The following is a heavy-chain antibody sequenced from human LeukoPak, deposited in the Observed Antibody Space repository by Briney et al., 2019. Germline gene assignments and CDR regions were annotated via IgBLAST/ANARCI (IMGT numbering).Heavy chain of an antibody. J-gene: IGHJ4*02. V-gene: IGHV3-23*01. CDR1: GFTFSHHA. D-gene: IGHD3-9*01. Sequence: GGSLRLSCAASGFTFSHHAMSWVRQAPGKGLEWVSIITFDGGNTYYSSVKGRFTISRDNSKNTLYLQMSSLGAEDTAVYYCARDVNDWSLDYWGQGALVTVSS. CDR2: ITFDGGNT. CDR3: ARDVNDWSLDY.